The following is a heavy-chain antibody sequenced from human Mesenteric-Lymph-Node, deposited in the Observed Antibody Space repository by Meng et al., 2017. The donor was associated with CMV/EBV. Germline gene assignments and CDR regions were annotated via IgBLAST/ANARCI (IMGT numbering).Heavy chain of an antibody. D-gene: IGHD2-2*01. V-gene: IGHV1-2*02. CDR2: INPNSNFA. Sequence: ASVKVSCKASGFTFTYYIHWVRQAPGQGLEWMGWINPNSNFAHYAQNFQGRVTMTRDTSISTAYMELSRLRSDDTAVYYCERGGVVVPGAMGDYYGMDVWGQGTTVTVSS. CDR1: GFTFTYY. J-gene: IGHJ6*02. CDR3: ERGGVVVPGAMGDYYGMDV.